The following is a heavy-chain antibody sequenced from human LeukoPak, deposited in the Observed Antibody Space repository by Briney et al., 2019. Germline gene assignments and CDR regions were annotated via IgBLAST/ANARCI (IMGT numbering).Heavy chain of an antibody. J-gene: IGHJ6*02. Sequence: PAETLSLTCTVSGGSISSYYWSWIRQPPRKGLEGIGYIYYSGSTNYNPSLKSPVTISVDTSKNQFSLKLSSVTAADTAVYYCARGPPPNYDFWSGYYKYYYYGMDVWGQGTTVTVSS. CDR2: IYYSGST. CDR1: GGSISSYY. D-gene: IGHD3-3*01. CDR3: ARGPPPNYDFWSGYYKYYYYGMDV. V-gene: IGHV4-59*01.